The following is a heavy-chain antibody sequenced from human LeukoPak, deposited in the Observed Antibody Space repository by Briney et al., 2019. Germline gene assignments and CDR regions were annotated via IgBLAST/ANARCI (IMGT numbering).Heavy chain of an antibody. J-gene: IGHJ4*02. D-gene: IGHD6-19*01. V-gene: IGHV3-23*01. CDR2: ISGSGGST. CDR3: AKRSSGDDY. CDR1: GFTLSSYA. Sequence: GGSLRLSCAASGFTLSSYAMSWVRQAPGKGLEWVSAISGSGGSTYFAGSVKGRFTISRDNAKNTLYLQMNSLRAEDTAVYYCAKRSSGDDYWGQGTLVTVSS.